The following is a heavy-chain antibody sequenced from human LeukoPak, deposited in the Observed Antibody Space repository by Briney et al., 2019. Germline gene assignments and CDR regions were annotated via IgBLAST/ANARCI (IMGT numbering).Heavy chain of an antibody. J-gene: IGHJ4*02. CDR2: VYSGGST. Sequence: GGSLRLSCAASGFTFDNYVMAWFRQAPGKGLEWVSVVYSGGSTYSADSVKGRFTISRDNSKNTLYLQMNSLRAEDSAVYYCARDRYSYGFALDCWGQGTLVTVSS. CDR1: GFTFDNYV. V-gene: IGHV3-66*02. D-gene: IGHD5-18*01. CDR3: ARDRYSYGFALDC.